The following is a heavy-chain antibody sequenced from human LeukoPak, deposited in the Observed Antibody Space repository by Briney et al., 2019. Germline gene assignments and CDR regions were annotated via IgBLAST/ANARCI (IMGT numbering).Heavy chain of an antibody. V-gene: IGHV3-23*01. J-gene: IGHJ3*02. CDR3: ARDSSGYYWSSAFDI. D-gene: IGHD3-22*01. CDR2: ISGSGGST. Sequence: PGGSLRLSCAASGFTFSSYAMSWVRQAPGKGLEWVSAISGSGGSTYYADSVKGRFTISRDNSKNTLYLQMNSLRAEDTAVYYCARDSSGYYWSSAFDIWGQGTMVTVSS. CDR1: GFTFSSYA.